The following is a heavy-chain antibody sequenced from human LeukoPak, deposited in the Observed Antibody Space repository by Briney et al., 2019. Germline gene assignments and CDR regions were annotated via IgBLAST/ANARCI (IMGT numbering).Heavy chain of an antibody. CDR1: GYSFTSYW. Sequence: GESLKISCKDSGYSFTSYWIGWVRQMPGKGLEWMGIIYPGDSDTRYSPSFQGQVTISADKSISTAYLQWSSLKASDTAMYYCARQGEMATITSPFDYWGQGTLVTVSS. J-gene: IGHJ4*02. CDR2: IYPGDSDT. V-gene: IGHV5-51*01. CDR3: ARQGEMATITSPFDY. D-gene: IGHD5-24*01.